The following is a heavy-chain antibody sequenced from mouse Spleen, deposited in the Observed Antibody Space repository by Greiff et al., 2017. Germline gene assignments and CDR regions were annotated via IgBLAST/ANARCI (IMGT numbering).Heavy chain of an antibody. Sequence: QVQLQQSGAELARPGASVKMSCKASGYTFTSYTMHWVKQRPGQGLEWIGYINPSSGYTKYNQKFKDKATLTADKSSSTAYMQLSSLTSEDSAVYYCARGTMITTGFDYWGQGTTLTVSS. CDR1: GYTFTSYT. J-gene: IGHJ2*01. CDR3: ARGTMITTGFDY. CDR2: INPSSGYT. D-gene: IGHD2-4*01. V-gene: IGHV1-4*01.